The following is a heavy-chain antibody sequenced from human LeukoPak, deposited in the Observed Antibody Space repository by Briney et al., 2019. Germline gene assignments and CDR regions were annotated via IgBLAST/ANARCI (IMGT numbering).Heavy chain of an antibody. Sequence: SETLSLTCAVYSGSFSGYYWSWIRQPPGKGLEWIGEINHSGSTNYNPSLKSRVTISVDTSKKQFSLKLSSVTAADTAVYYCARHSTSWSIDPWGLGTLVTVSS. CDR2: INHSGST. CDR3: ARHSTSWSIDP. CDR1: SGSFSGYY. V-gene: IGHV4-34*01. D-gene: IGHD6-13*01. J-gene: IGHJ5*02.